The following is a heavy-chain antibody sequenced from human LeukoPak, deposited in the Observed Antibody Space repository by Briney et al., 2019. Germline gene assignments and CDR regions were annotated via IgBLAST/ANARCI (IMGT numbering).Heavy chain of an antibody. CDR3: AREAGGLRLEGDAFDI. Sequence: PGGSLRLSCAASGFTFSNAWMSWVRQAPGKGLEWVGRIKSKTDGGTTDYAAPVKGRFTISRDNAKNSLYLQMNSLRAEDTAVYYCAREAGGLRLEGDAFDIWGQGTMVTVSS. CDR1: GFTFSNAW. D-gene: IGHD3-16*01. CDR2: IKSKTDGGTT. J-gene: IGHJ3*02. V-gene: IGHV3-15*05.